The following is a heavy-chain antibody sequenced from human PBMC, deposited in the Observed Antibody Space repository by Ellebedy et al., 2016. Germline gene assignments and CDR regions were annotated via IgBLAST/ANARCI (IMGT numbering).Heavy chain of an antibody. J-gene: IGHJ4*02. CDR2: ISETGSDI. CDR1: GFTFSDYY. D-gene: IGHD1-26*01. Sequence: GGSLRLXCAASGFTFSDYYMSWIRQAPGKGPEFVTHISETGSDISYADSVKGRFTISRDNGRNFLYLEMNSLRPEDTALYYCATDTGNYWAPNFWGQGTLVTVSS. V-gene: IGHV3-11*01. CDR3: ATDTGNYWAPNF.